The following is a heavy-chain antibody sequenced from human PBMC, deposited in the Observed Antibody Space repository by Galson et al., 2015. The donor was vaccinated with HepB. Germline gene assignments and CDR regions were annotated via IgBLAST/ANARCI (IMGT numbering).Heavy chain of an antibody. CDR2: ISYDGSNK. J-gene: IGHJ5*02. Sequence: SLRLSCAASGFTFSSYAMHWVRQAPGKGLEWVAVISYDGSNKYYADSVKGRFTISRDNSKNTLYLQMNSLRAEDTAVYYGMVGYSGLRFDPWGQGTLVTVSS. V-gene: IGHV3-30-3*01. D-gene: IGHD5-12*01. CDR3: MVGYSGLRFDP. CDR1: GFTFSSYA.